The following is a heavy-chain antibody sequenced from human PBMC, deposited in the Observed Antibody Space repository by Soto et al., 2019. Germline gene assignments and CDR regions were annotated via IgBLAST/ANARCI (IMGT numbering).Heavy chain of an antibody. CDR1: GGSISGYY. CDR3: ARDRRNYGMDV. J-gene: IGHJ6*02. CDR2: MYNTGST. Sequence: PSETLSLTCTVSGGSISGYYWSWIRQPPGKGLEWIGYMYNTGSTVYNPSFKSRVTISVDTSKKQFSLKLNSVTAADTAVYYCARDRRNYGMDVWGQGTTVTVSS. V-gene: IGHV4-59*01.